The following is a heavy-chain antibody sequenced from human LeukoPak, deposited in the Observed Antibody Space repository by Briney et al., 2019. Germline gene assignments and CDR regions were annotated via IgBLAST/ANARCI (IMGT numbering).Heavy chain of an antibody. CDR1: GYTFTGYY. CDR2: INPNSGGT. Sequence: GSSVKVSCKASGYTFTGYYMHWVRQAPGQGLEWMGWINPNSGGTNFAQKFQGRVTMTRDTSISTAYMELSRLRSDDTAVYYCARDISGSSYPYFDYWGQGTLVTVSS. CDR3: ARDISGSSYPYFDY. V-gene: IGHV1-2*02. D-gene: IGHD1-26*01. J-gene: IGHJ4*02.